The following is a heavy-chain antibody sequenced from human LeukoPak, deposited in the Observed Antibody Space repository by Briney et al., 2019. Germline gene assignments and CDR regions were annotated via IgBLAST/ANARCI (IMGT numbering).Heavy chain of an antibody. CDR3: ARRGQMATTPGYFDY. V-gene: IGHV3-7*03. J-gene: IGHJ4*02. CDR1: TFTFSNYW. CDR2: IKQDGSAK. D-gene: IGHD5-24*01. Sequence: GGSLRLSCAASTFTFSNYWMNWVRQAPGKGLEWVANIKQDGSAKYYVDSVRGRFTISRDNAKNSLYLQMNSLKASDTAMYYCARRGQMATTPGYFDYWGQGTLVTVSS.